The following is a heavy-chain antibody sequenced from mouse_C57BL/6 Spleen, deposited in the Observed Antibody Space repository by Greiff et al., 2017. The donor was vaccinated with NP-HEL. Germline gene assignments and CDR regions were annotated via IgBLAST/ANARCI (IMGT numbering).Heavy chain of an antibody. CDR1: GYAFTNYL. Sequence: VQLQQSGAELVRPGTSVKVSCKASGYAFTNYLIEWVKQRPGQGLEWIGVINPGSGGTNYNEKFKGKATLTADKSSSTAYMQLSSLTSEDSAVYFCARGEISAGAMDYWGQGTSVTVSS. CDR2: INPGSGGT. V-gene: IGHV1-54*01. J-gene: IGHJ4*01. CDR3: ARGEISAGAMDY.